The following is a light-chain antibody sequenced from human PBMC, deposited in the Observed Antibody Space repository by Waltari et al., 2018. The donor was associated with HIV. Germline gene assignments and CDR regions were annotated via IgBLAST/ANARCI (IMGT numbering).Light chain of an antibody. CDR3: HQTNSFPLT. Sequence: DIQMTQSPSSVSASVGDRVTIPCRASQAISNWLAWYQQKPGQAPTLLISGASTLQGGVPPRFSGSGSGTDFTLTITSLQPEDFATYYCHQTNSFPLTFGGGTKVQVK. V-gene: IGKV1D-12*01. J-gene: IGKJ4*01. CDR2: GAS. CDR1: QAISNW.